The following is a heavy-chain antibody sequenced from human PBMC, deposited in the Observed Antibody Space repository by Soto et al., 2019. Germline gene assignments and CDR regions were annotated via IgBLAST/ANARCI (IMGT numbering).Heavy chain of an antibody. CDR1: GGTFSSYA. CDR2: IIPIFGTA. V-gene: IGHV1-69*13. Sequence: VKVSCKASGGTFSSYAISWVRQAPGQGLEWMGGIIPIFGTANYAQKFQGRVTITADESTSTAYMELSSLRSEDTAVYYCARSPNHDIVVVPAAISNWFDPWGQGTLVTAPQ. D-gene: IGHD2-2*01. CDR3: ARSPNHDIVVVPAAISNWFDP. J-gene: IGHJ5*02.